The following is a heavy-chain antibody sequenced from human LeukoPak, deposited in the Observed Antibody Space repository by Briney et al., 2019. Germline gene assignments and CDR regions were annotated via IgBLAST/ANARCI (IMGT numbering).Heavy chain of an antibody. CDR2: ISSSGNTI. CDR3: ARDVYSSSWFLS. Sequence: GGSLRLSCAASGFTFSDYYMTWIRQAPGKGLEWVSYISSSGNTIYYADSVKGRFTLSRDNAKNSLYLQMNSLRAEDTAVYYCARDVYSSSWFLSWGQGALVTVSS. CDR1: GFTFSDYY. V-gene: IGHV3-11*04. D-gene: IGHD6-13*01. J-gene: IGHJ5*02.